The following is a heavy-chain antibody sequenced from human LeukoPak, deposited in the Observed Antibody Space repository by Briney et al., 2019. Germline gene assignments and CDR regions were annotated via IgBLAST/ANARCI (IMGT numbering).Heavy chain of an antibody. CDR3: ARSTSAAGTKALDY. CDR2: ISSNGGST. J-gene: IGHJ4*02. V-gene: IGHV3-64*01. CDR1: GFTFSSYA. D-gene: IGHD6-19*01. Sequence: PGGSLRLSCAASGFTFSSYAMHWLRPAPGKGLEYVSAISSNGGSTYHANSVKGRFTISRDNSKITLYLQMGSLRAEDMAAYYCARSTSAAGTKALDYWGQGTLVTVSS.